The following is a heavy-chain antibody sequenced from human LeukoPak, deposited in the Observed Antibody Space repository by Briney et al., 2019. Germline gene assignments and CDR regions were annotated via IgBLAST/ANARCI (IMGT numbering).Heavy chain of an antibody. CDR2: ISNSGTTI. J-gene: IGHJ4*02. CDR3: ARHARVAGFDY. D-gene: IGHD6-19*01. Sequence: GGSLRLSCAASGFTFSSYAMSWVRQAPGKGLEWVSYISNSGTTIYYADSVKGRFTISRDNTKSSLYLQMNSLRAEDTAVYYCARHARVAGFDYWGLGTLVTVSS. CDR1: GFTFSSYA. V-gene: IGHV3-48*04.